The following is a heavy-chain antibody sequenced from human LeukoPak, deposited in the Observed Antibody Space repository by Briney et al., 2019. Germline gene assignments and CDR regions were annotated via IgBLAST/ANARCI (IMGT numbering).Heavy chain of an antibody. J-gene: IGHJ4*02. CDR2: ISWNSGSI. D-gene: IGHD4-17*01. CDR3: AKELTTEYPGVMDY. CDR1: GFTFSSYA. Sequence: GGSLRLSCAASGFTFSSYAMHWVRQAPGKGLEWVSGISWNSGSIGYADSVKGRFTISRDNAKNSLYLQMNSLRAEDTALYYCAKELTTEYPGVMDYWGQGTLVTVSS. V-gene: IGHV3-9*01.